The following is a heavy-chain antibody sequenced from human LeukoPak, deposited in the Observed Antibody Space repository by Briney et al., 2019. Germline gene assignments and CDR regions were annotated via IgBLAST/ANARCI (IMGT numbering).Heavy chain of an antibody. CDR3: ARGFIVAYYFDY. J-gene: IGHJ4*02. D-gene: IGHD3-16*02. V-gene: IGHV1-18*01. CDR1: GYTFTSYG. Sequence: GASVKVSCKASGYTFTSYGISWVRQAPGQGLEWMGWISAYNGNTNYAQKLQGRVTMTTDTSASTAYMEPRSLRSGDTAVYYCARGFIVAYYFDYWGQGTLVTVSS. CDR2: ISAYNGNT.